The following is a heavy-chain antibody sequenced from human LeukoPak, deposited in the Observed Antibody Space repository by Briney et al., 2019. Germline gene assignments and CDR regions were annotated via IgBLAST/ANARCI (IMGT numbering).Heavy chain of an antibody. Sequence: QPGGSLRLSCSASGFTFSSYEMNWVRQAPGKGLEWVSYISTASANMYYADSVKGRFTISRDNAKNSLYLQMNSLRDEDTAVYYCARDGGGDYWGQGTLVTVSS. V-gene: IGHV3-48*02. CDR2: ISTASANM. J-gene: IGHJ4*02. D-gene: IGHD2-15*01. CDR3: ARDGGGDY. CDR1: GFTFSSYE.